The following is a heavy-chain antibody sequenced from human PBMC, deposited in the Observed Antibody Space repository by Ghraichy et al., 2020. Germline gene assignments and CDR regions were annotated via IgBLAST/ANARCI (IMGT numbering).Heavy chain of an antibody. V-gene: IGHV1-69*13. CDR2: IIPIFGTT. CDR1: GGTFSSYA. Sequence: SVKVSCKASGGTFSSYAIIWVRQAPGQGLEWMGGIIPIFGTTNYAQKFQGRVTITADESTTTAYMELSSLRSEDTAVYYCARDVLRYFEGTEGYYYYMDVWGKGTTVTVPS. J-gene: IGHJ6*03. D-gene: IGHD3-9*01. CDR3: ARDVLRYFEGTEGYYYYMDV.